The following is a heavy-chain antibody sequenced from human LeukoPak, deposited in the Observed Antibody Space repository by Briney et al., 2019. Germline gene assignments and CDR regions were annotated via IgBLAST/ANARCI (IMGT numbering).Heavy chain of an antibody. CDR2: IYYSGST. D-gene: IGHD3-3*01. J-gene: IGHJ4*02. Sequence: ASETLSLTCTVSGGSISSSSYYWGWIRQPPGKGLEWIGSIYYSGSTYYNPSLKSRVTISGDASRNQFSLRLSSVTAADTAVYYCVSTLRFLPYRRFDYWGQGTLVTVSS. CDR3: VSTLRFLPYRRFDY. V-gene: IGHV4-39*01. CDR1: GGSISSSSYY.